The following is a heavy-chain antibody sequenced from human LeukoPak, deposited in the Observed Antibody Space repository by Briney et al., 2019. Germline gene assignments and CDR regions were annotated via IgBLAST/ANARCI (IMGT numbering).Heavy chain of an antibody. J-gene: IGHJ4*02. V-gene: IGHV3-21*01. CDR1: GFTFSSYN. CDR3: ARGGGYGYFDY. D-gene: IGHD5-18*01. CDR2: ISSSSSYI. Sequence: GGSLRLSCAASGFTFSSYNMNWVRQAPGKGLEWVSSISSSSSYIYYADSLKGRFTISRDNVKNSLYLQMNSLRAEDTAAYYCARGGGYGYFDYWGQGTLVTVSS.